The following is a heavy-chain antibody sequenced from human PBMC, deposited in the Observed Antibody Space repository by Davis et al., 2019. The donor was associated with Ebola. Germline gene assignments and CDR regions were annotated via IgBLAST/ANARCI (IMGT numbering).Heavy chain of an antibody. D-gene: IGHD1-26*01. CDR3: AKDTSNIWFDI. V-gene: IGHV3-30*18. J-gene: IGHJ3*02. CDR2: ISYDGSNK. CDR1: GFTFRNYW. Sequence: PGGSLRLSCAASGFTFRNYWMSWFRQAPGKGLEWVAVISYDGSNKYYADSVKGRFTISRDNSKNTLYLQMNGLRVEDTAIYYCAKDTSNIWFDIWGQGTNVTVSS.